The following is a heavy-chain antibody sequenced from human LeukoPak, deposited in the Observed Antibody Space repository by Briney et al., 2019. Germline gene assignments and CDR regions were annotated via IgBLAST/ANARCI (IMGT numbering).Heavy chain of an antibody. D-gene: IGHD3-10*01. Sequence: PGRSLRLSCAASGFTFSSYAMHWVRQAPGKGLGWVAVISYDGSNKYYADSVKGRFTISRDNSKNTLYLQMNSLRAEDTAVYYCATVFTMVRGVMTDAFDIWGQGTMVTASS. V-gene: IGHV3-30*04. J-gene: IGHJ3*02. CDR1: GFTFSSYA. CDR3: ATVFTMVRGVMTDAFDI. CDR2: ISYDGSNK.